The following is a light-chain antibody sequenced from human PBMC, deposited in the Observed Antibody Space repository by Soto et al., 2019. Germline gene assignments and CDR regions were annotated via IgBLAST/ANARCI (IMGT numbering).Light chain of an antibody. CDR2: DDS. V-gene: IGLV3-21*02. CDR3: QVWDSSSDHVI. Sequence: SYELTQPPSVSVAPGQTASITCGGNVIGSISVHRYQQKPGQAPVLVVFDDSDRPSGIPERFSGSNSRNTATLTISRVEAGDEADYYCQVWDSSSDHVIFGGGTKLTVL. CDR1: VIGSIS. J-gene: IGLJ2*01.